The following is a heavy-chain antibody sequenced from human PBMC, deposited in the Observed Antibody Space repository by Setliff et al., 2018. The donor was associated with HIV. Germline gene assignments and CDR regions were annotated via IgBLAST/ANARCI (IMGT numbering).Heavy chain of an antibody. J-gene: IGHJ1*01. Sequence: ASVKVSCKVSGYTLSGLSVHWVRQAPGKGLEWMGGFDPEDGERIYAQKFQDRVTMTEDTSSDTAYMEMSGLTSEDTAVYFCSTGWGLYDNRHTAAGYLQHWGQGTLVTVSS. CDR3: STGWGLYDNRHTAAGYLQH. CDR1: GYTLSGLS. D-gene: IGHD3-22*01. V-gene: IGHV1-24*01. CDR2: FDPEDGER.